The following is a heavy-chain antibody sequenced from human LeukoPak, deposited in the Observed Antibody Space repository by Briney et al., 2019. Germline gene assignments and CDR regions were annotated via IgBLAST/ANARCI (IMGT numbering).Heavy chain of an antibody. J-gene: IGHJ4*02. D-gene: IGHD1-26*01. V-gene: IGHV3-30*04. CDR1: GYTFRSYA. CDR2: MSYDGSHE. Sequence: GGSLRLSCAASGYTFRSYAMHWVRQAPGEGLEWVAVMSYDGSHENYADSVKGRFTISRDNSKNTLYLQMNGLRAEDTAVYYCARASRRSPLAGATTMGVDYWGQGTLVTVSS. CDR3: ARASRRSPLAGATTMGVDY.